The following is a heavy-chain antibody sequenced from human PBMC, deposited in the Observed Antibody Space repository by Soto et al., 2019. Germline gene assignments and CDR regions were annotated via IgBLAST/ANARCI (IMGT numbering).Heavy chain of an antibody. V-gene: IGHV1-69*01. D-gene: IGHD3-10*01. CDR2: IIPIFGTA. Sequence: QVQLVQSGAEVKKPGSSVKVSCKASGGTFSSYAISWVRQAPGQALEWMGGIIPIFGTANYAQKFQGRVTITADEYTSTAYMELSSLRSEETAVYYCARGSRALPITIRGPIGAFDIWGQGTIVTVSS. CDR3: ARGSRALPITIRGPIGAFDI. CDR1: GGTFSSYA. J-gene: IGHJ3*02.